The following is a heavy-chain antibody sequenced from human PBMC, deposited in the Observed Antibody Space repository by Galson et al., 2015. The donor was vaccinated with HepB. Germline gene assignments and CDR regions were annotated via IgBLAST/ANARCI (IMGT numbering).Heavy chain of an antibody. CDR2: IYSGGST. CDR3: ASHTRFGIPRGAFDI. J-gene: IGHJ3*02. Sequence: SLRLSCAASGFTVSSNYMSWVRQAPGKGLEWVSVIYSGGSTYYADSVKGRFTISRDNSKNTLYLQMNSLRAEDTAVYYCASHTRFGIPRGAFDIWGRGTMVTVSS. D-gene: IGHD3-10*01. CDR1: GFTVSSNY. V-gene: IGHV3-53*01.